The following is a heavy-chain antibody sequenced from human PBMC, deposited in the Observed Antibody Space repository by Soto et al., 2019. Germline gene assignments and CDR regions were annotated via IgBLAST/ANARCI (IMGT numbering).Heavy chain of an antibody. CDR3: ARDQGSSWSKGAFDI. D-gene: IGHD6-13*01. CDR2: IYSGGST. CDR1: GFTVSSNY. Sequence: EVQLVESGGGLVQPGGSLRLSCAASGFTVSSNYMSWVRQAPGKGLEWVSVIYSGGSTYYADSVKGRFTISRDNSKNTLYLQMNSLRAEDTAVYYCARDQGSSWSKGAFDIWGQGTMVTVSS. V-gene: IGHV3-66*01. J-gene: IGHJ3*02.